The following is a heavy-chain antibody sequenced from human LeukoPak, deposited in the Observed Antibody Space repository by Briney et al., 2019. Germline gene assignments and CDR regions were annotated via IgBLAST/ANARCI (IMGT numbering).Heavy chain of an antibody. J-gene: IGHJ4*02. Sequence: SETLSLTCAVYGGSFRGYYWRWIRQPPGKGLEWIGEINHSGSTNYHPSLKSRVTISVDTSKNQFSLKLSSVTAADTAVYYCARPDSAVDYFDYWGQGTLVTVSS. CDR1: GGSFRGYY. CDR3: ARPDSAVDYFDY. CDR2: INHSGST. D-gene: IGHD2-2*01. V-gene: IGHV4-34*01.